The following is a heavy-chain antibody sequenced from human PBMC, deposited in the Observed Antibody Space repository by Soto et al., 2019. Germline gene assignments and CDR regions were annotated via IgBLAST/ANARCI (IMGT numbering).Heavy chain of an antibody. D-gene: IGHD2-15*01. CDR2: INHSGST. CDR3: ARDIRGTSGVVIDY. J-gene: IGHJ4*02. V-gene: IGHV4-34*01. CDR1: GGSFSGYY. Sequence: ETLSLTCAVYGGSFSGYYWSWIRQPPGKGLEWIGEINHSGSTNYNPSLKSRVAISVDTSKNQFSLKVTSVTAADTAVYYCARDIRGTSGVVIDYWGQGTLVTVSS.